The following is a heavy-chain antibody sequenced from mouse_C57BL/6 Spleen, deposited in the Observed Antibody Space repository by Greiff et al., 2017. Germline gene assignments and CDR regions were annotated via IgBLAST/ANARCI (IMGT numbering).Heavy chain of an antibody. CDR2: IWSGGST. Sequence: VKVVESGPGLVQPSQSLSITCTVSGFSLTSYGVHWVRQSPGKGLEWLGVIWSGGSTDYNAAFISRLSISKDNSKSQVFFKMNSLQADDTAIYYCARITTLYYFDYWGQGTTLTVSS. V-gene: IGHV2-2*01. CDR3: ARITTLYYFDY. J-gene: IGHJ2*01. CDR1: GFSLTSYG. D-gene: IGHD1-1*01.